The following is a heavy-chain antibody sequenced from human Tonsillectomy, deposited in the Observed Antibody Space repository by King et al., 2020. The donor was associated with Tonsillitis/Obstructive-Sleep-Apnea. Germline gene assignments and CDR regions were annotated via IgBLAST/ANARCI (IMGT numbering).Heavy chain of an antibody. V-gene: IGHV3-23*04. CDR1: GFTFSSYV. Sequence: VQLVESGGGLVRPGGSLRLSCAASGFTFSSYVMSWVRQAPGKGLEWVSAISGSGGTTYYADSVKGRFTISRDNSTNTLYLQMNSLRAEDTAMYYCGKEGDQLPHLDYWGQGTLVTVSS. J-gene: IGHJ4*02. CDR3: GKEGDQLPHLDY. D-gene: IGHD2-2*01. CDR2: ISGSGGTT.